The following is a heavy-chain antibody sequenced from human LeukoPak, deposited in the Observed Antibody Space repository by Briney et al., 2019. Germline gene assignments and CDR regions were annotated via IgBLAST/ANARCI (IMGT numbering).Heavy chain of an antibody. CDR3: ARDGSEYYQSYYFDY. D-gene: IGHD2/OR15-2a*01. Sequence: GGSLRLSCAASGFTFSSYAMHWVRQAPGKGLEWVAVISYDGSNKYYADSVKGRFTISRDNSKNTLYLQMNSLRAEDTAVYYCARDGSEYYQSYYFDYWGQGTLVTVSS. CDR1: GFTFSSYA. CDR2: ISYDGSNK. V-gene: IGHV3-30-3*01. J-gene: IGHJ4*02.